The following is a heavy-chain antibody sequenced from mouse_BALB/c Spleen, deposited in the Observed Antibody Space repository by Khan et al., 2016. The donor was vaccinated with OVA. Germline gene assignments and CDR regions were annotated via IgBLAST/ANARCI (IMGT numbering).Heavy chain of an antibody. CDR1: GYSITSDYA. CDR2: ICSTGST. V-gene: IGHV3-2*02. D-gene: IGHD2-12*01. CDR3: TRSLYYSYGYALDC. J-gene: IGHJ4*01. Sequence: EVQLQESGPGLVKPSQSLSLTCPVTGYSITSDYAWNWIRQFPGNKLEWMGYICSTGSTSYNPSLKIRISITRVTSKNQFFLQLKSVTTEDTATYYCTRSLYYSYGYALDCWGRGTLGTVSS.